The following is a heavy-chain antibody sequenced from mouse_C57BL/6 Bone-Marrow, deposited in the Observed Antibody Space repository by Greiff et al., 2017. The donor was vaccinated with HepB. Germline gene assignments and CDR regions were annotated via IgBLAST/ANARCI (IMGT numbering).Heavy chain of an antibody. CDR1: GYAFSSSW. V-gene: IGHV1-82*01. CDR2: IYPGDGDT. Sequence: QVQLQQSGPELVKPGASVKISCKASGYAFSSSWMNWVKQRPGKGLEWIGRIYPGDGDTNYNGKFKGKATLTADKASSTAYMQLSSLTSEDSAVYFCARGRRGFAYWGQGTLVTVSA. J-gene: IGHJ3*01. CDR3: ARGRRGFAY.